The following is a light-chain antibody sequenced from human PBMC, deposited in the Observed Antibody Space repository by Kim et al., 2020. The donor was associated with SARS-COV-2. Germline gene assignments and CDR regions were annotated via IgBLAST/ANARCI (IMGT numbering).Light chain of an antibody. CDR2: TAS. J-gene: IGKJ1*01. V-gene: IGKV1-39*01. CDR3: QQTYSASRT. Sequence: DIQMTQSPSSLSASVGDRVTITCRASQTIDRYLNWYHQRPGKAPDLLIYTASSLQSGVPSRFTGSGSETDFTLTISSLQPEDFATYYCQQTYSASRTFGQGTKVDIK. CDR1: QTIDRY.